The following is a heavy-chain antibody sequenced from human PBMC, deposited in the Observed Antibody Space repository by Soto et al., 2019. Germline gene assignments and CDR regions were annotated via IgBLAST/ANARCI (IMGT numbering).Heavy chain of an antibody. V-gene: IGHV4-59*01. CDR1: GGSISSYY. Sequence: PSETLSLTCTVSGGSISSYYWSWIRQPPGKGLEWIGYIYYSGSTNYNPSLKSRVTISVDTSKNQFSLKLSSVTAADTAVYYCGRVESSYYYYYMDVWGKGTTVTVSS. J-gene: IGHJ6*03. CDR3: GRVESSYYYYYMDV. CDR2: IYYSGST.